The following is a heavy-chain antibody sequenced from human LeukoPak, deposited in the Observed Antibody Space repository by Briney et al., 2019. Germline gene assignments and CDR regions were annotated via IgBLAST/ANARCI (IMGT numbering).Heavy chain of an antibody. V-gene: IGHV1-3*01. J-gene: IGHJ3*02. CDR3: ARALRGPFVLWFGELYI. D-gene: IGHD3-10*01. CDR2: INAGNGNT. CDR1: GYTFTSYA. Sequence: ASVKVSCKASGYTFTSYAMHWVRQAPGQRLEWMGWINAGNGNTKYSQKFQGRVTITRDTSASTAYMELSSLRSEDTAVYYCARALRGPFVLWFGELYIWGQGTMVTVSS.